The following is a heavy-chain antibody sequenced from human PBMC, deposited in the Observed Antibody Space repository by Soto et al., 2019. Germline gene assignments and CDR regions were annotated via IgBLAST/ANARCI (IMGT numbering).Heavy chain of an antibody. Sequence: GGSLRLSCAASGFTFSSYGMHWVRQAPGKGLEWVAVISYDGSNKYYADSVKGRFTISRDNSKNTLYLQMNSLRAEDAAVYYCGKDGRWLQSGYYFDYGGQGTLVAVSS. CDR3: GKDGRWLQSGYYFDY. J-gene: IGHJ4*02. CDR2: ISYDGSNK. V-gene: IGHV3-30*18. D-gene: IGHD5-12*01. CDR1: GFTFSSYG.